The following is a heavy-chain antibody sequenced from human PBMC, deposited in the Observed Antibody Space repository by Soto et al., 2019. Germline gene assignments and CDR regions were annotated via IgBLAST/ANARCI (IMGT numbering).Heavy chain of an antibody. J-gene: IGHJ5*01. Sequence: QVQLVESGGGVVQPGRSLRLSCAASGFTFSTYGMHWVRQAPGKGLEWVAVIWYDGSKKYYADSVKGRSTVSRDNSDNTLYLQMDSLRVEDTAVYYCTRVVFEGWFDSWGQGTRVTVSS. V-gene: IGHV3-33*01. CDR3: TRVVFEGWFDS. D-gene: IGHD2-8*01. CDR1: GFTFSTYG. CDR2: IWYDGSKK.